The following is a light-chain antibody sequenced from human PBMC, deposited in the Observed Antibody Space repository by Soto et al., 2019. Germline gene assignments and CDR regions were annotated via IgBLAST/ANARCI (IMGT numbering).Light chain of an antibody. V-gene: IGLV2-8*01. Sequence: QSALTQPPSASGFPGQSVTISCTGTSSDVGGYKYVSWYQQHPGKAPKLMIYEVSKRPSGVPDRFSGSKSGNTASLTVSGHQAEDEADYYCSSYAGSNNIVVFGGGATLTV. CDR3: SSYAGSNNIVV. J-gene: IGLJ2*01. CDR1: SSDVGGYKY. CDR2: EVS.